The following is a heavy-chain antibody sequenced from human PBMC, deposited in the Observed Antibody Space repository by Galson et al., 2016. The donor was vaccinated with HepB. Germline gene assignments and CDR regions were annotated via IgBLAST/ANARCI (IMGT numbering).Heavy chain of an antibody. CDR2: IIPMFGTT. V-gene: IGHV1-69*05. Sequence: SVKVSCKASGGTFSRFAVTWVRQAPGQGLEWMGGIIPMFGTTNYAQKVQGRVTITTDESTSTAYMELSSLRSEDTGVYYCARERIHYYSHYWDAFDVWGQGTMVAVSS. CDR3: ARERIHYYSHYWDAFDV. CDR1: GGTFSRFA. J-gene: IGHJ3*01. D-gene: IGHD3-22*01.